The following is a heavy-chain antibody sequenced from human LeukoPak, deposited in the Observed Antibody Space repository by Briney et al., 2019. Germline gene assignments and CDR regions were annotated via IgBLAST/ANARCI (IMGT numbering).Heavy chain of an antibody. CDR3: ARAPGYDFWSGYGSDY. D-gene: IGHD3-3*01. CDR1: GFTFSSYA. CDR2: ISSSSSYI. V-gene: IGHV3-21*01. J-gene: IGHJ4*02. Sequence: GGSLRLSCAASGFTFSSYAMSWVRQAPGKGLEWVSSISSSSSYIYYADSVKGRFTISRDNAKNSLYLQMNSLRAEDTAVYYCARAPGYDFWSGYGSDYWGQGTLVTVSS.